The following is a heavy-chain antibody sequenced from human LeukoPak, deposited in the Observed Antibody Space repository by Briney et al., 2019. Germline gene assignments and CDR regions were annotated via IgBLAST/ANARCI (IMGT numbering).Heavy chain of an antibody. J-gene: IGHJ4*02. Sequence: GGSLRLSCAASGFTFSSYAMHWVRQAPGKGLEWVAVISYDGSNKYYADSVKGRFTISRDNSKNTLYLQMNSLRAEDTAVYYCARDCSGSSCYWIHWGQGTLVTVSS. D-gene: IGHD2-15*01. V-gene: IGHV3-30-3*01. CDR1: GFTFSSYA. CDR2: ISYDGSNK. CDR3: ARDCSGSSCYWIH.